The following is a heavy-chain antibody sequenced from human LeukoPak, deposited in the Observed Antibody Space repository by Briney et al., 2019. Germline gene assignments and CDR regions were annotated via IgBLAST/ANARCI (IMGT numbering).Heavy chain of an antibody. J-gene: IGHJ4*02. CDR2: ISSSGSTI. CDR3: ARGTVAGKAPY. CDR1: GFTFSSHS. D-gene: IGHD6-19*01. V-gene: IGHV3-48*01. Sequence: PGGSLRLSCAASGFTFSSHSMNWVRQAPGKGLEWVSYISSSGSTIYYADSVKGRLSISRGNAKNSLHLQMNSLRAEDTAVYYCARGTVAGKAPYWGQGTLVTVSS.